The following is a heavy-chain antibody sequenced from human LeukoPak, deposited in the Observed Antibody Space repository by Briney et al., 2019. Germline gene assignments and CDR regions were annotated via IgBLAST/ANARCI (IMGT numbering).Heavy chain of an antibody. Sequence: ASVWVSSKESGYTFTSYNMHWVRQAPGQGLGWMGIINPRGASTSYGQKFQGRVTMTRDTSTSTVYMELSSLRSEDTAVYYCARGPPVREQQLDYWGQGTLVTVSS. CDR3: ARGPPVREQQLDY. D-gene: IGHD1/OR15-1a*01. J-gene: IGHJ4*02. V-gene: IGHV1-46*01. CDR2: INPRGAST. CDR1: GYTFTSYN.